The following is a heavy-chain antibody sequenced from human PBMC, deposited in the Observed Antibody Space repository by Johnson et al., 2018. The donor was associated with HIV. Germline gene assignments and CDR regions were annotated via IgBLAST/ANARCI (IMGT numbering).Heavy chain of an antibody. D-gene: IGHD6-13*01. CDR2: INWNGGST. V-gene: IGHV3-20*04. CDR1: GFTFDDYG. J-gene: IGHJ3*02. CDR3: ARVTGDSSSWYVGAFDI. Sequence: VQLVESGGSVVRRGGSLRLSCTASGFTFDDYGMSWVRQVPGKGLEWVSGINWNGGSTGYADSVKGRFTISRDNAKNSLYLQMNSLRAEDTAVYYCARVTGDSSSWYVGAFDIWGQGTMVTVSS.